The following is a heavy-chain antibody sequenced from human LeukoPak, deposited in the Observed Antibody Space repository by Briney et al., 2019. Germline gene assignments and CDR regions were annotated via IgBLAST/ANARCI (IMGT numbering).Heavy chain of an antibody. D-gene: IGHD2-15*01. CDR2: IIPIFGTA. J-gene: IGHJ4*02. V-gene: IGHV1-69*13. CDR1: GGTFSSYA. Sequence: SVKVSCKASGGTFSSYAISWVRQAPGQGLEWMGGIIPIFGTANYAQKFQGRVTITADGSTSTAYMELSSLRSEDTAVYYCASAGTYCSGGSCIWGQGTLVTVSS. CDR3: ASAGTYCSGGSCI.